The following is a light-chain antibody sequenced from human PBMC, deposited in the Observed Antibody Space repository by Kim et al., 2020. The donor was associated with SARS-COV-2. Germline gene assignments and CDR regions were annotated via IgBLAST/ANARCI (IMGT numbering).Light chain of an antibody. CDR3: NSYTTSSTWV. J-gene: IGLJ3*02. Sequence: GQSITISCTGTSSDVGYYNYVSWYQQHPGKATKLMIYDVSNRPSGVSNRFSASKSGNTASLIISGLQAEDEADYYCNSYTTSSTWVFGGGTQLTVL. V-gene: IGLV2-14*03. CDR2: DVS. CDR1: SSDVGYYNY.